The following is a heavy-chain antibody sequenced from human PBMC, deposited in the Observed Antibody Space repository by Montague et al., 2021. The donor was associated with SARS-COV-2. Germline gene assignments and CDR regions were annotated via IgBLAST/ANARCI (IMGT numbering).Heavy chain of an antibody. CDR3: AREVVHVDVLTDIPKILYYAFDV. Sequence: TLSLTCTVSGGAINSGAYYWTWIRQPPGKGLEWIGNIYSTGDTSYSPSLKGRVGISLDTSKNQVSLNLRSAAAADTAVYYCAREVVHVDVLTDIPKILYYAFDVWGQGTTVAVSS. V-gene: IGHV4-30-4*08. CDR1: GGAINSGAYY. CDR2: IYSTGDT. D-gene: IGHD2-21*02. J-gene: IGHJ6*02.